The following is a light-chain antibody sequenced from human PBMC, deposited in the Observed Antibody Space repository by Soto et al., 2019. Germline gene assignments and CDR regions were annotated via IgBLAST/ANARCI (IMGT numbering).Light chain of an antibody. Sequence: QSVLTQPPSVSGAPGQRVIISCTGSSSNIGAGYDVHWYQQLPGTAPKLLIYGNNNRPSGVPERLSASKSGTSASLAITGLQAEDEADYYCQSYDARLSGSVFGGGTKLTVL. CDR3: QSYDARLSGSV. J-gene: IGLJ2*01. CDR1: SSNIGAGYD. V-gene: IGLV1-40*01. CDR2: GNN.